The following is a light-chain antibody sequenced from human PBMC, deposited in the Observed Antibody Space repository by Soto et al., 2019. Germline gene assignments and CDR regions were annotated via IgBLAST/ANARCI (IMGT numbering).Light chain of an antibody. CDR2: DAS. J-gene: IGKJ4*01. CDR1: QSVKSN. CDR3: QQYHIWLT. Sequence: EVVLTQSPATLSVSPGERGTLSCRASQSVKSNLAWYQQKPGQAPRLLIYDASNRATGIPARFSGSGFGTEFTLTISSLQSEDFAIYYCQQYHIWLTFGGVTKVDIK. V-gene: IGKV3-15*01.